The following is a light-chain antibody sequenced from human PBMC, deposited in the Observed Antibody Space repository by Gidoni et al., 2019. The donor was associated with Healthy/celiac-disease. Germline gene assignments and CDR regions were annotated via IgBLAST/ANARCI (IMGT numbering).Light chain of an antibody. Sequence: QSALTQPASVSGSPGQSITISCTGTSSDVGGYNYVSWYQQHPGKAPKLMIYDVSNRPSGVSDRFSGSKSGNTASLTISGLQAEDEADYYCSIYTSSFWVFGGGTKLTVL. J-gene: IGLJ3*02. V-gene: IGLV2-14*01. CDR2: DVS. CDR3: SIYTSSFWV. CDR1: SSDVGGYNY.